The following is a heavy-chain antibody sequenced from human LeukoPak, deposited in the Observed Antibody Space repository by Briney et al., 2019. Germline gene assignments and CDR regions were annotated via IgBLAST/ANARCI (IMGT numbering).Heavy chain of an antibody. CDR2: ISSSGSTI. J-gene: IGHJ4*02. Sequence: GGSLRLSCAASGFTFSSYEMNWVRQAPGKGLEWVSYISSSGSTIYYADSVKGRFTISRDNSKNSLYLQMNSLRTEDTALYYCAKTYPSYSHYFDYWGQGILVTVSS. CDR3: AKTYPSYSHYFDY. D-gene: IGHD3-10*01. CDR1: GFTFSSYE. V-gene: IGHV3-48*03.